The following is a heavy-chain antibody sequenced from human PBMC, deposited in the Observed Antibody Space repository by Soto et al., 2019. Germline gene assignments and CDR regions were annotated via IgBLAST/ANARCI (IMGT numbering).Heavy chain of an antibody. CDR1: GGSISSGGYY. V-gene: IGHV4-31*03. CDR2: IYHSGNT. Sequence: PSETLSLTCTVSGGSISSGGYYWSWIRQLPGKGLEWIGYIYHSGNTYYNPSLKRRVTISVDTSKNQFSLKLSSVTAADTAVYYCARGDIAAWGLAGNPSFDYWGQGTLVTVSS. D-gene: IGHD6-6*01. J-gene: IGHJ4*02. CDR3: ARGDIAAWGLAGNPSFDY.